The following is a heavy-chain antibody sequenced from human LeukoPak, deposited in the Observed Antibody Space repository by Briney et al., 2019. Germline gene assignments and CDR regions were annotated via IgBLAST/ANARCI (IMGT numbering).Heavy chain of an antibody. CDR3: SGAYGAPYYFDY. J-gene: IGHJ4*02. D-gene: IGHD4-17*01. CDR2: IYYSGST. Sequence: PSETLSLTCTVSGGSISSYYWSWIRQPPGKGLEWIGYIYYSGSTNYNPSLKSRVTISVDTSKNQFSLKLSSVTAADTAVYYCSGAYGAPYYFDYWGQGTLVTVSS. CDR1: GGSISSYY. V-gene: IGHV4-59*08.